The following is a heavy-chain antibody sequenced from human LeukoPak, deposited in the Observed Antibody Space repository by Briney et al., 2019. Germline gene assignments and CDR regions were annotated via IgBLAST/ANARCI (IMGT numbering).Heavy chain of an antibody. CDR3: AGSVRVAVAPLGYFQH. V-gene: IGHV1-2*02. CDR2: INPNSGGT. CDR1: GYTFTGYY. J-gene: IGHJ1*01. D-gene: IGHD6-19*01. Sequence: ASVKVSCKASGYTFTGYYMHWVRQAPGQGLEWMGWINPNSGGTNYAQKFQGRVTMTRDTSISTAYMELSRLRSDDTAVYYCAGSVRVAVAPLGYFQHWGQGALVTVSS.